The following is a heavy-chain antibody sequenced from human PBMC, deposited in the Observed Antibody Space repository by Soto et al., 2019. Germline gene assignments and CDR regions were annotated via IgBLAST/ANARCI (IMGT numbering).Heavy chain of an antibody. D-gene: IGHD6-13*01. V-gene: IGHV4-59*01. J-gene: IGHJ4*01. CDR2: THYSGTT. CDR1: IGSISTYY. Sequence: PSETLSLTCTASIGSISTYYWSWIRQPPGKGLEWIGYTHYSGTTHYNPSLKSRVTTSVDTSKNQFSLRLSSVTAADTAIYYCAGSYGNAWYTYWGQGTLVTVSS. CDR3: AGSYGNAWYTY.